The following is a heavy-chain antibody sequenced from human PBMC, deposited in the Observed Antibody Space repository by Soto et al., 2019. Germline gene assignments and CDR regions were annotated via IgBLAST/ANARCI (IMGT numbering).Heavy chain of an antibody. CDR2: TYYNGNA. CDR3: ARHFVAVVIKGWGY. V-gene: IGHV4-39*01. Sequence: QLQLQESGPGLVKPSETLSLTCTVSGGSLDRSNYYWDWIRQPPGKGLEWIGTTYYNGNAYYNPSLKSRVTMSVATSKNQFSLKLISVTAAETAVYYCARHFVAVVIKGWGYWGQGTLVTVSS. J-gene: IGHJ4*02. D-gene: IGHD3-22*01. CDR1: GGSLDRSNYY.